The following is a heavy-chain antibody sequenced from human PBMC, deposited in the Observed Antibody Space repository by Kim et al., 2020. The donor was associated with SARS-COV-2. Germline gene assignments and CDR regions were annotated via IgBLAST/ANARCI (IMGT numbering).Heavy chain of an antibody. CDR3: ARGYGDWFFDY. CDR2: LYSGGST. CDR1: GFIVSSNY. J-gene: IGHJ4*02. D-gene: IGHD4-17*01. V-gene: IGHV3-66*01. Sequence: GGSLRLSCAASGFIVSSNYMSWVRQAPGKGLEWVSVLYSGGSTFYADSVKGRFTISRDNSKNTLYLQMNSLRAEDTAVYYCARGYGDWFFDYWGQGNLVT.